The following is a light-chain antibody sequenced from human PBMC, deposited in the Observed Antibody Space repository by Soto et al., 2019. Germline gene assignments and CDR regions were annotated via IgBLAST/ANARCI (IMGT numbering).Light chain of an antibody. CDR2: GAS. Sequence: EIVLTQSPGTLSLSPGERATLSCKASQSVSSNFLSWYQRTPGQAPRLLIYGASYRATDIPYRFSGSGSGTDFTLTITRLEPQDFAVYYCQQYGTSPPTFGQGTKVDI. CDR1: QSVSSNF. V-gene: IGKV3-20*01. J-gene: IGKJ1*01. CDR3: QQYGTSPPT.